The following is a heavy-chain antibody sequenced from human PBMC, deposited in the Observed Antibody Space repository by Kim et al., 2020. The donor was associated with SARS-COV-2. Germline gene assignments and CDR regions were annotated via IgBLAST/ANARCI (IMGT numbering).Heavy chain of an antibody. V-gene: IGHV5-10-1*01. CDR3: ARQQVGRWLRLGSFDY. J-gene: IGHJ4*02. D-gene: IGHD5-12*01. Sequence: SFQGHVTISADKSISTAYLQWSSLKASDTAMYYCARQQVGRWLRLGSFDYWGQGTLVTVSS.